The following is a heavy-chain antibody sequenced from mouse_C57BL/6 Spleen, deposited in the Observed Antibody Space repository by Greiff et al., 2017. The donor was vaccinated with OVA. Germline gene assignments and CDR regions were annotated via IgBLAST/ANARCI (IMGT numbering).Heavy chain of an antibody. J-gene: IGHJ4*01. CDR3: ARPFPYYYGSSYAMDY. CDR2: ISNKANGYTT. CDR1: GFTFTDYY. V-gene: IGHV7-3*01. D-gene: IGHD1-1*01. Sequence: EVQVVESGGGLVQPGGSLSLSCAASGFTFTDYYMSWVRQPPGKALEWLGFISNKANGYTTEYSASVKGRFTIARDNSQSILYLQMNALRAEDSATYYCARPFPYYYGSSYAMDYWGQGTSVTVSS.